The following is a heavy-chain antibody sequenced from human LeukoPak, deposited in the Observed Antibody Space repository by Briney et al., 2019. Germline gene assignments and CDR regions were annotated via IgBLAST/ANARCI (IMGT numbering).Heavy chain of an antibody. V-gene: IGHV3-30*02. CDR1: GFTFSSYW. CDR2: IRYDGSNK. CDR3: AKKPHSSGWYSVHGYFDY. J-gene: IGHJ4*02. D-gene: IGHD6-19*01. Sequence: PGESLRLSCAASGFTFSSYWMHWVRQAPGKGLEWVAFIRYDGSNKYYADSVKGRFTISRDNSKNTLYLQMNSLRAEDTAAYYCAKKPHSSGWYSVHGYFDYWGQGTLVTVSS.